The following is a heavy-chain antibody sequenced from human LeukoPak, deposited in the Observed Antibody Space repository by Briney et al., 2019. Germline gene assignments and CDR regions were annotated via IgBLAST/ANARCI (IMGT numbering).Heavy chain of an antibody. D-gene: IGHD4-23*01. CDR2: ITPIFGTP. J-gene: IGHJ4*02. CDR1: GGTFSSYA. V-gene: IGHV1-69*13. Sequence: SVKVSCKASGGTFSSYAISWVRQAPGHGLELVGAITPIFGTPNYVERFQGRVTISADESTSTAYMELSSLTSEDTAVYYCTRSTKVVSRTFDYWGQGTLVTVSS. CDR3: TRSTKVVSRTFDY.